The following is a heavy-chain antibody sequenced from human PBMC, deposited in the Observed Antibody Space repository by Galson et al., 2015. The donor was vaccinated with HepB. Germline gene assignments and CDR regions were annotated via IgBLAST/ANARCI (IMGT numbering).Heavy chain of an antibody. CDR3: ARGNRSSSWPQFWKNWYFDL. D-gene: IGHD6-13*01. CDR1: GGTFSSYA. Sequence: SVKVSCKASGGTFSSYAISWVRQAPGQGLEWVGGIIPIFGTANYAQKFQGRVTITADKSTSTAYMELSSLRSEDTAVYYCARGNRSSSWPQFWKNWYFDLWGRGTLVTVSS. J-gene: IGHJ2*01. CDR2: IIPIFGTA. V-gene: IGHV1-69*06.